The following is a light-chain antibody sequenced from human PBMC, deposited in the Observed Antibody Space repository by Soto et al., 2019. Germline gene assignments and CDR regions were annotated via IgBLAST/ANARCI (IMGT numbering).Light chain of an antibody. CDR1: ESIGSW. V-gene: IGKV1-5*03. CDR3: QQYSSYSHT. Sequence: DIQMTQSPSTLSASVGDRVTITCRASESIGSWLAWHQQKPGRAPKLLISKASSLESGVPSRFSGSGFGTEFTLTISSLQPDDFATYFCQQYSSYSHTFXPGTKADIK. J-gene: IGKJ3*01. CDR2: KAS.